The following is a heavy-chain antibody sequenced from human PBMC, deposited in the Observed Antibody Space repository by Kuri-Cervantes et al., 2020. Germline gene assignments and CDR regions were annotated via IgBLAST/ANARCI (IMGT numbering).Heavy chain of an antibody. J-gene: IGHJ6*03. CDR1: GGSISSYY. Sequence: SETLSLTCTVSGGSISSYYWSWIRQPPGKGLEWIGSIYYSGSTYYNPSLKGRVTISVDTSKNQFSLKLSSVTAADTAVYYCARHNSITIFGVVITHYYMDVWGKGTTVTVSS. V-gene: IGHV4-59*05. CDR3: ARHNSITIFGVVITHYYMDV. D-gene: IGHD3-3*01. CDR2: IYYSGST.